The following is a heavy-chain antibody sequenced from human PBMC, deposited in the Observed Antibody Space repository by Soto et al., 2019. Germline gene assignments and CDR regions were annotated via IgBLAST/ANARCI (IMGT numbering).Heavy chain of an antibody. Sequence: PSETLSLXCTVSGGSVSSTSYYWGWVRQPPGKGLEWIGSTYYTGGAYTNPSLNSRVTISVDTSNNQFSLNLTSVTAADTALYYCARHVRGYCRSPSCPSDNWGQGTLVTVSS. CDR3: ARHVRGYCRSPSCPSDN. D-gene: IGHD2-2*01. J-gene: IGHJ4*02. V-gene: IGHV4-39*01. CDR1: GGSVSSTSYY. CDR2: TYYTGGA.